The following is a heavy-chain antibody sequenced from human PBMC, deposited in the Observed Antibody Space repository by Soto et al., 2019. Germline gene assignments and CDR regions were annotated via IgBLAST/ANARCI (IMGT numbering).Heavy chain of an antibody. CDR2: IYHSGST. Sequence: VQLQESGPGLVRPSGTLSLTCAVSGASISSGNWWSWVRQSPGKGLEWIGEIYHSGSTNHNPSLKSRVIISVDKSRNQFSLKLSSVTAADTAVYFCASHRGNTFGPHDDWGQGTQVTVSS. V-gene: IGHV4-4*02. CDR3: ASHRGNTFGPHDD. J-gene: IGHJ4*01. CDR1: GASISSGNW. D-gene: IGHD3-16*01.